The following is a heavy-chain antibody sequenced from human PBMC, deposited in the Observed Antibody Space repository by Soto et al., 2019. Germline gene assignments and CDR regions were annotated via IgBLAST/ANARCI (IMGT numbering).Heavy chain of an antibody. D-gene: IGHD4-17*01. CDR1: GGSISSYY. CDR3: AYGESRGPFDS. J-gene: IGHJ4*02. CDR2: IYNSGST. Sequence: QVQLQESGPGLVRPSETLSLTCTVSGGSISSYYWSWIRQPPGKGLEWIGYIYNSGSTNYNPSLKSRVTISVDTSKNQFSLKLSSVTAADTAVYYCAYGESRGPFDSWGQGTLVTVSS. V-gene: IGHV4-59*01.